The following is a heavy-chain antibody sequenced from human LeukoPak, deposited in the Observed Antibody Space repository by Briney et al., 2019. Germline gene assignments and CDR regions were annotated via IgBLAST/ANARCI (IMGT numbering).Heavy chain of an antibody. CDR1: GYTFTSYG. Sequence: ASVKVSCEASGYTFTSYGISWVRQAPGQGLEWMGWISAYNGNANYAQKLQGRVTMTTDTSTSTAYMELRSLRSDDTAVYYCARDRSDSSGYYFPLDYWGQGTLVTVSS. V-gene: IGHV1-18*01. J-gene: IGHJ4*02. CDR3: ARDRSDSSGYYFPLDY. CDR2: ISAYNGNA. D-gene: IGHD3-22*01.